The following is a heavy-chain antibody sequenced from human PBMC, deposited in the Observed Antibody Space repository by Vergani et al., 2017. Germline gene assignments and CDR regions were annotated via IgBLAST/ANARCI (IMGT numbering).Heavy chain of an antibody. D-gene: IGHD2-2*01. CDR3: ARDRLYCSSTSCYGHWFDP. Sequence: QVQLQESGPGLVKPSGTLSLTCAVSGGSISSSNWWSWVRQPQGKGLEWIGEIYHSGSTNYNPSRKSRVTISVDKSKNQFSLKLSSVTAADTAVYYCARDRLYCSSTSCYGHWFDPWGQGTLVTVSS. CDR2: IYHSGST. V-gene: IGHV4-4*02. CDR1: GGSISSSNW. J-gene: IGHJ5*02.